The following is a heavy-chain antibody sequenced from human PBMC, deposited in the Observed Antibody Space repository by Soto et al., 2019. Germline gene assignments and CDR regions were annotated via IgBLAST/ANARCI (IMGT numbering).Heavy chain of an antibody. CDR2: ISYDGSNK. Sequence: SLRLSCAASGFTFSNYGMHWVRQAPGKGLEWVAVISYDGSNKYYADSVKGRFTISRDNSKNTLYLQMNSLRAEDTAVYYCAKDSSSSSGYYFDYWGQGTLVTVXS. CDR3: AKDSSSSSGYYFDY. J-gene: IGHJ4*02. CDR1: GFTFSNYG. V-gene: IGHV3-30*18. D-gene: IGHD6-6*01.